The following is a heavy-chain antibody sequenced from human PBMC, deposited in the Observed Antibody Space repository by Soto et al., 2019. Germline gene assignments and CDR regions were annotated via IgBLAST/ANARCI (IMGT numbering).Heavy chain of an antibody. J-gene: IGHJ2*01. Sequence: QVQLQQWGAGLLKPSETMSLTCAIYGGSFSGYYWTCVRQSPGKGLEWIGEVSHSGITKYNPSLKFRVTISLDTSRNQFSLELTSVTAADTVVYYCARYGGTPIWYFELWGRGTLVTVSS. CDR2: VSHSGIT. D-gene: IGHD2-15*01. V-gene: IGHV4-34*01. CDR3: ARYGGTPIWYFEL. CDR1: GGSFSGYY.